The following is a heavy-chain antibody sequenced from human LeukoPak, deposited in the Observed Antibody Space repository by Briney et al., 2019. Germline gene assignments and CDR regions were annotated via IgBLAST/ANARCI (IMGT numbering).Heavy chain of an antibody. D-gene: IGHD4-17*01. CDR3: ARRPVTDAYWFDP. V-gene: IGHV5-51*01. CDR2: IYPGDSDT. CDR1: GYSFTSYW. Sequence: GESLKISCKGSGYSFTSYWIGWVRPLPGKGLEWMGIIYPGDSDTRYSPSFQGQVTISADKSISTAYLQWSSLKASDTAMYYCARRPVTDAYWFDPWGQGTLVTVSS. J-gene: IGHJ5*02.